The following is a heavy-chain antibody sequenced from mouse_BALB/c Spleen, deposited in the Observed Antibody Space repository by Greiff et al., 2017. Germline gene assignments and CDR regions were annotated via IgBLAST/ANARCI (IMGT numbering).Heavy chain of an antibody. Sequence: DVHLVESGGGLVQPGGSLKLSCAASGFTFSSYGMSWVRQTPDKRLELVATINSNGGSTYYPDSVKGRFTISRDNAKNTLYLQMSSLKSEDTAMYYCARDGENWGYFDYWGQGTTLTVSS. J-gene: IGHJ2*01. CDR3: ARDGENWGYFDY. D-gene: IGHD4-1*01. V-gene: IGHV5-6-3*01. CDR2: INSNGGST. CDR1: GFTFSSYG.